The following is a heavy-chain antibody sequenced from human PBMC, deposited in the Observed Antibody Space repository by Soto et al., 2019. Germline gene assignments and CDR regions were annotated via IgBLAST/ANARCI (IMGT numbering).Heavy chain of an antibody. D-gene: IGHD6-19*01. V-gene: IGHV1-46*01. CDR3: ALPVYQTGQHSSGCYDFDN. CDR2: INPSGGST. Sequence: SAKVSCKACRYTFTCYYMHSLCQAPGKGLEWMGIINPSGGSTSYAQKFQGRVTMTRDTSTSTVYMELSSLRSEDTAVYYCALPVYQTGQHSSGCYDFDNWGQGTLVTVSS. J-gene: IGHJ4*02. CDR1: RYTFTCYY.